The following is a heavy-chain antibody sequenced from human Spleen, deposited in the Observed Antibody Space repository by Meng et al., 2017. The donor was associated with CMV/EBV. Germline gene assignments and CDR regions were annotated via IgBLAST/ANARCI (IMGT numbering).Heavy chain of an antibody. V-gene: IGHV1-2*02. CDR1: GYTFTGYY. D-gene: IGHD1-26*01. CDR3: ARLRVGATTTDDY. J-gene: IGHJ4*02. Sequence: QGKLVQSGAEVKKPGASVKVSCKASGYTFTGYYMHWVRQAPGQGLEWMGWINPNSGGTNYAQKFQGRVTMTRDTSISTAYMELSRLRSDDTAVYYCARLRVGATTTDDYWGQGTLVTVSS. CDR2: INPNSGGT.